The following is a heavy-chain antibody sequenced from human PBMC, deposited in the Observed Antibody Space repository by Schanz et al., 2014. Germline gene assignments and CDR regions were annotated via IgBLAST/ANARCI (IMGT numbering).Heavy chain of an antibody. J-gene: IGHJ4*02. Sequence: QVQLVQSEAEVKKPGSSVKVSCKASGGTFSSYTISWVRQAPGQGLEWMGRIIPILGIANYAQKFQGRVTITADRSTSTAYMELSSLRSEDTAVYYCARGYGDSPTDFWGQGTLLTVSS. CDR2: IIPILGIA. CDR3: ARGYGDSPTDF. V-gene: IGHV1-69*02. CDR1: GGTFSSYT. D-gene: IGHD4-17*01.